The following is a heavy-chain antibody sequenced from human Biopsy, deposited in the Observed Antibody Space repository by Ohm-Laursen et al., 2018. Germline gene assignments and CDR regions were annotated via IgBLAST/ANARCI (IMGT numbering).Heavy chain of an antibody. CDR1: GGSFTGYY. CDR2: INHSGST. Sequence: GTLSLTCAVYGGSFTGYYWSWIRQPPGKGLEWIGEINHSGSTNYDPSLKSRVTISLDTSKNQLSLKLSSVTAADTAVYYCARESDSSGYYYRDYWGQGTLVTVSS. CDR3: ARESDSSGYYYRDY. V-gene: IGHV4-34*01. D-gene: IGHD3-22*01. J-gene: IGHJ4*02.